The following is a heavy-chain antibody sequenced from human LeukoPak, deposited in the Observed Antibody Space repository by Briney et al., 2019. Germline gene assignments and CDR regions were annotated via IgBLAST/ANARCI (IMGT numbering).Heavy chain of an antibody. V-gene: IGHV3-64*01. J-gene: IGHJ3*02. CDR3: ARDGASEYQLLSECFDI. D-gene: IGHD2-2*01. CDR1: GFTFSSYA. Sequence: GGSLRLSCAASGFTFSSYAMHWVRQAPGKGLEYVSAISSNGGSTYYANSVKGRFTISRDNSKNTLYLQMGSLRAEDTAVYYCARDGASEYQLLSECFDIWGQGTMVTVSS. CDR2: ISSNGGST.